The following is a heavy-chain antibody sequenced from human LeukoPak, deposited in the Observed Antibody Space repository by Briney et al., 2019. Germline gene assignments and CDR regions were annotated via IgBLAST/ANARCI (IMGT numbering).Heavy chain of an antibody. CDR1: GGSISSYY. Sequence: SETLSLTCTVSGGSISSYYWSWIRQPPGKGLEWIGYIYYSGSTNYNPSLKSRVTISVDTSKDQFSLKLSSVTAADTAVYYCARRYCSGGTCYGDYWGQGTLVTVSS. D-gene: IGHD2-15*01. V-gene: IGHV4-59*08. J-gene: IGHJ4*02. CDR2: IYYSGST. CDR3: ARRYCSGGTCYGDY.